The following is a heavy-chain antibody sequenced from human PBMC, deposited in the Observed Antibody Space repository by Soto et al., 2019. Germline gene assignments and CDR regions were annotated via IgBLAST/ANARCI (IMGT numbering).Heavy chain of an antibody. Sequence: PGGSLRLSCAASGFTFSSYGMHWVRQAPGKGLEWVAVISYDGSNKYYADSVKGRFTISRDNSKNTLYLQMNSLRAEDTAVYYCAKDGSRQLVLLYYYYYGMDVWGQGTTVTVSS. J-gene: IGHJ6*02. CDR3: AKDGSRQLVLLYYYYYGMDV. V-gene: IGHV3-30*18. CDR2: ISYDGSNK. D-gene: IGHD6-6*01. CDR1: GFTFSSYG.